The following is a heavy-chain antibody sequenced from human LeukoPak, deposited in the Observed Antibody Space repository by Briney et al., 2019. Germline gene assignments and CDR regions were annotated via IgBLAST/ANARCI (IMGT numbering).Heavy chain of an antibody. CDR1: GFTFSSHS. CDR2: ISSSSTYI. Sequence: GGSLRLSCAASGFTFSSHSMNWVRQAPGKGLEWVSSISSSSTYIYHADSVKGRFTISRDNAKNSLYLQMNSLRAEDTAMYYCARTTDMIVGPFDYWGQGTLVTVSS. D-gene: IGHD3-22*01. CDR3: ARTTDMIVGPFDY. J-gene: IGHJ4*02. V-gene: IGHV3-21*01.